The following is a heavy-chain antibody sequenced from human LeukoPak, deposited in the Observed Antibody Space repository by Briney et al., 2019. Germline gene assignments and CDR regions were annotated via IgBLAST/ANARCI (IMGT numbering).Heavy chain of an antibody. CDR3: ARLLAAAAPDAFDI. CDR2: IIPIFGTA. V-gene: IGHV1-69*13. CDR1: GGTFSSYA. D-gene: IGHD6-13*01. J-gene: IGHJ3*02. Sequence: SVNVSCKASGGTFSSYAISWVRQAPGQGLEWMGGIIPIFGTANYAQKFQGRVTITADESTSTAYMELSSLRSEDTAVYYCARLLAAAAPDAFDIWGQGTMVTVSS.